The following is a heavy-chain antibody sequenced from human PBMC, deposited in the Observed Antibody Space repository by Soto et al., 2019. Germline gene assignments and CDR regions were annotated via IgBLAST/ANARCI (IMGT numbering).Heavy chain of an antibody. J-gene: IGHJ6*03. Sequence: SETLSLTCTVSGGSISSYYWSWIRQPPGKGLEWIGYIYYSGSTNYNPSLKSRVTISVNTSKNQFSLKLSSVTAADTAVYYCARLLQDSYSSGWSISGHYYYMDVWGKGTTVTVSS. CDR2: IYYSGST. D-gene: IGHD6-19*01. CDR3: ARLLQDSYSSGWSISGHYYYMDV. CDR1: GGSISSYY. V-gene: IGHV4-59*08.